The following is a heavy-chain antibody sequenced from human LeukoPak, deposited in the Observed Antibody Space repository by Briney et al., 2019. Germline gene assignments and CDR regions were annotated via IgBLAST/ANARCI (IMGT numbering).Heavy chain of an antibody. CDR3: STTGGGATPPRGDY. D-gene: IGHD1-26*01. CDR1: GFTFSSYS. V-gene: IGHV3-48*04. J-gene: IGHJ4*01. Sequence: PGGSLRLSCAASGFTFSSYSMNWVRQAPGKGLEWVSYISSSSSTIYYADSVKGRFTISRDNAKNSLYLQMNSLRAEDTAVYYCSTTGGGATPPRGDYWGQGNPVTVSS. CDR2: ISSSSSTI.